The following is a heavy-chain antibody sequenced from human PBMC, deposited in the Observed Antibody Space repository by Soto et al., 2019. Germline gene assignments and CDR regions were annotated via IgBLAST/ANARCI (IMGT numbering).Heavy chain of an antibody. J-gene: IGHJ2*01. CDR1: GFTFSSYG. CDR2: IWYDGTNK. D-gene: IGHD4-17*01. V-gene: IGHV3-33*01. Sequence: QVQLVESGGGVVQPGRSLRLSCATSGFTFSSYGMHWVRQGPGKGLEWVAVIWYDGTNKYYADSVNGRFTISRDDSQNTLYLQMNSLRAEETAVYYCARGPMTTVTTWGDWYFDLWGRGTLVTVSS. CDR3: ARGPMTTVTTWGDWYFDL.